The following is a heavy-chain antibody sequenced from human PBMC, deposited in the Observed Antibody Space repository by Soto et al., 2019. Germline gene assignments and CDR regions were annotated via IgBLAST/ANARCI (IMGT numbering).Heavy chain of an antibody. CDR1: GYTFTSYY. V-gene: IGHV1-46*01. D-gene: IGHD6-6*01. CDR3: ARGGRNLIAAIIQFDY. Sequence: ASVKVSCKASGYTFTSYYMHWVRQAPGQGLEWMGIINPSGGSTSYAQKFQGRVTMTRDTSTSTVYMELSSLRSEDTAVYYCARGGRNLIAAIIQFDYWGQGTLVTVS. J-gene: IGHJ4*02. CDR2: INPSGGST.